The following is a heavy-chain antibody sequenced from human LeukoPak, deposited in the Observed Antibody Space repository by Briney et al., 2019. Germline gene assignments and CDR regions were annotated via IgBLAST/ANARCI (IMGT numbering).Heavy chain of an antibody. CDR2: IYYSGST. J-gene: IGHJ3*02. D-gene: IGHD3-3*01. Sequence: PSETLSLTCTVSSGSISSYYWSWIRQPPGKGLEWIGYIYYSGSTNYNPSLTSRVTISVDTSKNQFSLKLSSVTAADTAVYYCARALGYDFWSGYYTRNDAFDIWGQGTMVTVSS. V-gene: IGHV4-59*01. CDR1: SGSISSYY. CDR3: ARALGYDFWSGYYTRNDAFDI.